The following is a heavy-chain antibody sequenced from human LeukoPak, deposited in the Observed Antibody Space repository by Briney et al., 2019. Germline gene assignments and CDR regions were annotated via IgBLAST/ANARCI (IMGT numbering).Heavy chain of an antibody. Sequence: ASVKVSCKASGYTFTSYGISWVRQAPGQGLEWMGWISAYNGNTNYAQKLQGRVTMTTDTSTSTADMELRSLRSDDTAVYYCARGPYCSSTSCYTRNPEDYWGQGTLVTVSS. CDR1: GYTFTSYG. J-gene: IGHJ4*02. CDR2: ISAYNGNT. CDR3: ARGPYCSSTSCYTRNPEDY. D-gene: IGHD2-2*02. V-gene: IGHV1-18*01.